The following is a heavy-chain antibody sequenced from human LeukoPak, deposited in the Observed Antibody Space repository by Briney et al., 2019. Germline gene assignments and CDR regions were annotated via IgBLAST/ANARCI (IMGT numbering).Heavy chain of an antibody. D-gene: IGHD1-1*01. Sequence: GGSLRLSCAASGFTFSSYWMHWVRQAPGKGLVWVSSINSDGSSTSYADSVKGRFTISRDNAKNTLYLQMNSLRAEDTAVYYCARDRKTAGYYYGMDVWGQGTTVTVSS. CDR1: GFTFSSYW. J-gene: IGHJ6*02. CDR3: ARDRKTAGYYYGMDV. CDR2: INSDGSST. V-gene: IGHV3-74*01.